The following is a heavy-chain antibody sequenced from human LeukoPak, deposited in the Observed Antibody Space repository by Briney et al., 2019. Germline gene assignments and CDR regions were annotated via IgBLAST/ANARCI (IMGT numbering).Heavy chain of an antibody. Sequence: PGGSLRLSCAASGFTFSSYSMSWVRQAPGKGLEWVSSISSSSSYIYYADSVKGRFTISRDNAKNSLYLQMNSLRAEDTAVYYCTRDGINYDTSMGPFDPWGQGTRVTVSS. CDR2: ISSSSSYI. CDR3: TRDGINYDTSMGPFDP. V-gene: IGHV3-21*04. D-gene: IGHD3-9*01. J-gene: IGHJ5*02. CDR1: GFTFSSYS.